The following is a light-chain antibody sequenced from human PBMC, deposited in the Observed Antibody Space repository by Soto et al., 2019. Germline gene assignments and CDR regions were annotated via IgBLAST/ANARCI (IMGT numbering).Light chain of an antibody. CDR3: CSYGGSFYV. CDR2: DVN. V-gene: IGLV2-11*01. Sequence: QSVLTQPHSVSGSPGQSVAISCSGTSSDVGGYNYVSWYQQHPGKAPKLIIFDVNKRPSGVPGRFSGSKSGSTASLTISGLQAEDEADYYCCSYGGSFYVVGTGTKVTVL. J-gene: IGLJ1*01. CDR1: SSDVGGYNY.